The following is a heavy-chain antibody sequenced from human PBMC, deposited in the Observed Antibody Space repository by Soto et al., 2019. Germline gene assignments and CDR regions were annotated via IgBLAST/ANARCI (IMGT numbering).Heavy chain of an antibody. CDR2: IWYDGSNK. J-gene: IGHJ6*02. Sequence: GGSLRLSCAASGFTFSSYGMHWVRQAPGKGLEWVAVIWYDGSNKYYADSVKGRFTISRDNSKNTLYLQMNSLRAEDTAVYYCARLFGELLGYYYYYGMDVWGQGTTVTVSS. D-gene: IGHD3-10*02. CDR3: ARLFGELLGYYYYYGMDV. V-gene: IGHV3-33*01. CDR1: GFTFSSYG.